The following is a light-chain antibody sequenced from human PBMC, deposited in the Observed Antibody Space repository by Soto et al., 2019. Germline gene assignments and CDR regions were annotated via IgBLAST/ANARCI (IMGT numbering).Light chain of an antibody. V-gene: IGKV3-20*01. CDR3: QQSGSSPPIT. J-gene: IGKJ5*01. Sequence: DIVLTQSPGTMSLSPGERSTLSGGAGQIVSSYLAWYQQKPGQAPRLLIYDASSRATGIPDRFSGSGSGTDFTLTISRLEPEDFAVYYCQQSGSSPPITVGQGTRLEIK. CDR1: QIVSSY. CDR2: DAS.